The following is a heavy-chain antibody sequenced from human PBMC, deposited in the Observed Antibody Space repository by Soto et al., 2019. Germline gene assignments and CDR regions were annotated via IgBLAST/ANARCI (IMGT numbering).Heavy chain of an antibody. Sequence: EVQLVESGGGLVKPGGSLRLSCAASGFAFSSYSMNWVRQAPGKGLEWVSSISSSGSYTYYADSVKGRFTISRDNAKNSVYLQMNSLRAEDTAVYYCARDDWGPNWYFDLWGRGTLVTVSS. CDR1: GFAFSSYS. CDR3: ARDDWGPNWYFDL. V-gene: IGHV3-21*01. J-gene: IGHJ2*01. D-gene: IGHD7-27*01. CDR2: ISSSGSYT.